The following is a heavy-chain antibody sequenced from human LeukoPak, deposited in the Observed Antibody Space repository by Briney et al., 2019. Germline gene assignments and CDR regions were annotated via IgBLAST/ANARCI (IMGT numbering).Heavy chain of an antibody. CDR2: ISGSGGST. CDR1: GFTFSSYA. CDR3: AKDPLRYYYGSGSLTFDY. D-gene: IGHD3-10*01. Sequence: GGSLRLSCAASGFTFSSYAMSWVRQAPGKGLEWVSAISGSGGSTYYADSVKGRFTISRDNSKNTLYLQMNSLRAEDTAVYYCAKDPLRYYYGSGSLTFDYWGQGTLVTVSS. J-gene: IGHJ4*02. V-gene: IGHV3-23*01.